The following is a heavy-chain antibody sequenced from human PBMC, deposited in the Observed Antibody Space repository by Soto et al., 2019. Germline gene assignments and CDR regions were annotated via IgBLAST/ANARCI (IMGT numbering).Heavy chain of an antibody. CDR1: GGSISSSSYY. V-gene: IGHV4-39*01. J-gene: IGHJ4*02. D-gene: IGHD5-12*01. CDR3: ARQGWLREYYYFDY. CDR2: IYYSGST. Sequence: SETLSLTCTVSGGSISSSSYYWGWIRQPPGKGLEWIGSIYYSGSTYYNPSLKSRVTISVDTSKNQFSLKLSSVTAADTAVYYCARQGWLREYYYFDYWGQGTLVTVSS.